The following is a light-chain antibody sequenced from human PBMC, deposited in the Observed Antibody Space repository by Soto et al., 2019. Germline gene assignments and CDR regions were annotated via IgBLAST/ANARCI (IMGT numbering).Light chain of an antibody. V-gene: IGKV1-39*01. CDR3: QQSYSTPLFT. Sequence: DIQMTQSPSSLSASVGDRVTITCRASQSISSYLNWYQQKPGKAPKLLIYAASSLQSGVPSRFSGSGSVTDFTLTISSLQPEDFATYYWQQSYSTPLFTFCPGTKVDIK. CDR1: QSISSY. CDR2: AAS. J-gene: IGKJ3*01.